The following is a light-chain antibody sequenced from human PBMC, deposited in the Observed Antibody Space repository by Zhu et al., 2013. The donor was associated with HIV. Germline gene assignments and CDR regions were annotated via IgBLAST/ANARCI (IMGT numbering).Light chain of an antibody. CDR2: GTS. V-gene: IGLV1-40*01. J-gene: IGLJ2*01. Sequence: QSVLTQPPSLSGAPGQRVTISCTGTTSNIGTGYHVHWYQRLPGRAPKLVIHGTSNRPVGVPDRFSGSKSGNTASLTISGLQAEDEAHYYCTSYTSNTTLVVFGGGTKLTVV. CDR1: TSNIGTGYH. CDR3: TSYTSNTTLVV.